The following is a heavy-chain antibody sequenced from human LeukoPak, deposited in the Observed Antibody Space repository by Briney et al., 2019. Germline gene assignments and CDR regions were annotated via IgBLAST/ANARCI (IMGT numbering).Heavy chain of an antibody. J-gene: IGHJ4*02. V-gene: IGHV4-59*05. Sequence: SETLSLTCTVSGGSISSYYWSWIRQPPGKGLEWIGSIYYSGSTYFNPSLKSRVTISVDTSKNQFSLKLSSVTAADTAVYYCAKYCSSTSCDSDYWGQGTLVTVSS. CDR1: GGSISSYY. D-gene: IGHD2-2*01. CDR2: IYYSGST. CDR3: AKYCSSTSCDSDY.